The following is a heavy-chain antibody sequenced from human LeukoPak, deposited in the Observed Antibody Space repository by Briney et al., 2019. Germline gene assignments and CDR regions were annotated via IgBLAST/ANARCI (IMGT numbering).Heavy chain of an antibody. D-gene: IGHD1-26*01. CDR3: ARENIVGATTAYYYYGMDV. V-gene: IGHV3-53*01. CDR1: GFTFSSYT. J-gene: IGHJ6*02. CDR2: IYSGGST. Sequence: GGPLRLSCAASGFTFSSYTMSWVRQAPGKGLEWVSVIYSGGSTYYADSVKGRFTISRDNSKNTLYLQMNSLRAEDTAVYYCARENIVGATTAYYYYGMDVWGQGTTVTVSS.